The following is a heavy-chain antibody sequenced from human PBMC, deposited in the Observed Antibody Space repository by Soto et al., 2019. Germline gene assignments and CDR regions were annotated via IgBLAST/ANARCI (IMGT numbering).Heavy chain of an antibody. CDR2: ITNTGGDT. J-gene: IGHJ4*02. Sequence: GGSLRLSCAASGFTFSSNAMSWVRQAPGKGLEWVSVITNTGGDTLYADSVKGRFTISRDNSKNTLYLQMNSLRAEDTAVYYCAREPRQQLVVVDYWGQGTLVTVSS. V-gene: IGHV3-23*01. CDR1: GFTFSSNA. D-gene: IGHD6-13*01. CDR3: AREPRQQLVVVDY.